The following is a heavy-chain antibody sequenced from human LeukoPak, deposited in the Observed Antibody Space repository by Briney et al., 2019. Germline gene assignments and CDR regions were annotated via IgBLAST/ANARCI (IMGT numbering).Heavy chain of an antibody. Sequence: GESLKISCKGSGYSFTSYWIGWVRQMPGKGLEWMGIIYPGDSDTRYSPSFQGQVTISADKSISTAYLQWSSLKASDTAMYYCARLDLGPHGIPNYFDYWGQGTLVTVSS. CDR2: IYPGDSDT. CDR1: GYSFTSYW. J-gene: IGHJ4*02. D-gene: IGHD1-26*01. V-gene: IGHV5-51*01. CDR3: ARLDLGPHGIPNYFDY.